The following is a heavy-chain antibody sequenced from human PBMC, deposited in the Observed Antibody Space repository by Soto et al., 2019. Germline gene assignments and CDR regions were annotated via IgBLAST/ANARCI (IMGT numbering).Heavy chain of an antibody. CDR1: GFIFTSHA. Sequence: QVQLVESGGGVVQPGRSLRLSCAASGFIFTSHAVHWVRQAPGKGLEWVATIAHDGSNIYYAESVKGRFTISRDNSKYTLYLQMNRLRGEDTAVYYGASDQGYDNGNYMNYWGQGILVTVSS. D-gene: IGHD1-1*01. CDR2: IAHDGSNI. J-gene: IGHJ4*02. V-gene: IGHV3-30-3*01. CDR3: ASDQGYDNGNYMNY.